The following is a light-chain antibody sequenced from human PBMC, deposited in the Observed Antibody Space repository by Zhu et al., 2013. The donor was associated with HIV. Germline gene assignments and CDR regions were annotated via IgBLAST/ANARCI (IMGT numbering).Light chain of an antibody. Sequence: QSALTQPASVSGSPGQSITISCTGTSSDVGGYNLVSWYQQHPGKAPKVMIYEVNKRPSGVSNRFSGSKSGNTASLTISGLQAEDEAHYYCCSFAGSRTLYAFGTGTEVTVL. CDR2: EVN. CDR3: CSFAGSRTLYA. J-gene: IGLJ1*01. V-gene: IGLV2-23*02. CDR1: SSDVGGYNL.